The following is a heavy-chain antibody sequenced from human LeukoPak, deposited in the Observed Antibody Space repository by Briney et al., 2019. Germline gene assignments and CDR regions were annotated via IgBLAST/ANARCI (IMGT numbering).Heavy chain of an antibody. V-gene: IGHV4-59*01. CDR3: ARGDSDYDFWSGYYRVGAFDI. J-gene: IGHJ3*02. D-gene: IGHD3-3*01. Sequence: SETLSLTCTVSGGSISSYYWSWIRQPPGKGLEWIGYIYYRGSTNYNPSLKSRVTISVDTSKNQFSLKLSSVTAADTAVYYCARGDSDYDFWSGYYRVGAFDIWGQGTMVTVSS. CDR2: IYYRGST. CDR1: GGSISSYY.